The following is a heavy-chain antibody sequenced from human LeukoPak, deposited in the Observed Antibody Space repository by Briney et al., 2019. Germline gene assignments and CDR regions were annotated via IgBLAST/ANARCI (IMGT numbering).Heavy chain of an antibody. Sequence: SETLSLTCAVYGGSFSGYYWSWIRQPPGKGLEWIGEINHSGSTNYNPSLKSRVTISVDTSKNQFSLKLSSVTAADTAVYYCASKTTVVSEGLDAFDIWGQGTMVTVSS. J-gene: IGHJ3*02. D-gene: IGHD4-23*01. CDR3: ASKTTVVSEGLDAFDI. V-gene: IGHV4-34*01. CDR2: INHSGST. CDR1: GGSFSGYY.